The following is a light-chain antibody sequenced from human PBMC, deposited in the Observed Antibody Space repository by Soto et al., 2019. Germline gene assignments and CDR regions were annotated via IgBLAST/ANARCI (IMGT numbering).Light chain of an antibody. V-gene: IGKV3-15*01. CDR2: GAA. CDR3: QQYNSWPPWT. Sequence: EVVVKQSPSTLSVTPGESATLSCRASQSVSSNLAEYHQNHGQAPRRLIYGAATRATGIPARFSGSGSGTEFTLTISSLQSEDFAVYYCQQYNSWPPWTFGQGTKV. J-gene: IGKJ1*01. CDR1: QSVSSN.